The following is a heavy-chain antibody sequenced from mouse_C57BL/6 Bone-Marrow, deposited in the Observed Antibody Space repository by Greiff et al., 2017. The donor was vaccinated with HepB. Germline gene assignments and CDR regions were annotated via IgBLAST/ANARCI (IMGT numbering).Heavy chain of an antibody. Sequence: QVQLKESGAELARPGASVKLSCKASGYTFTSYGISWVKQRAGQGLEWIGEIYPRSGNTYYNEKFKGKATLTADKSSSTAYMELRSLTSEDSAVYFCARGYYGKRDDWGQGTTLTVSS. CDR2: IYPRSGNT. J-gene: IGHJ2*01. D-gene: IGHD1-1*01. V-gene: IGHV1-81*01. CDR3: ARGYYGKRDD. CDR1: GYTFTSYG.